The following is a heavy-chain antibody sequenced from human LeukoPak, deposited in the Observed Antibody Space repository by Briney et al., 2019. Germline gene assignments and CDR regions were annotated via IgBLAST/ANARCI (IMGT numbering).Heavy chain of an antibody. CDR2: ISGSGGNT. CDR1: GFTFNSYA. V-gene: IGHV3-23*01. J-gene: IGHJ4*02. Sequence: GGSLRLSCAASGFTFNSYAMSWVRQAPGKGLEWVSAISGSGGNTYYADSVKGRFTISRDNSKNTLFLQMNSLRAEDTAVYYCAREGSSYRYAYCDGYIRTHYFDYWGQGTLVTVSS. CDR3: AREGSSYRYAYCDGYIRTHYFDY. D-gene: IGHD5-24*01.